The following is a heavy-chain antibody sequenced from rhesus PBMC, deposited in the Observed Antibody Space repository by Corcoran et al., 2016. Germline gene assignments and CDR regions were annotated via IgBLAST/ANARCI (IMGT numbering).Heavy chain of an antibody. Sequence: QVTLKESGPALVKPTQTLTLTCTFSGFSLTTSGMGVGWIRQPPGKALEWLALLYWDDDKRYSTSLKSRLTLAKDTSKNQVVLTMTNMDPVDTATYYCARYNWNYGYFDYWGQGVLVTVSS. CDR2: LYWDDDK. CDR3: ARYNWNYGYFDY. CDR1: GFSLTTSGMG. V-gene: IGHV2-174*01. J-gene: IGHJ4*01. D-gene: IGHD1-26*01.